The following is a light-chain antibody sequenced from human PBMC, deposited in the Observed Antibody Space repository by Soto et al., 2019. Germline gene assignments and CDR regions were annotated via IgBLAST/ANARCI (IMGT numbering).Light chain of an antibody. V-gene: IGLV2-8*01. Sequence: QSALTQPPSASGSPGQSVTISCTGTSSDVGGYNYVSWYQQVPGKAPKLLIFEVLKRPSGVPDRFSGSKSGSTAFLTVSGLQGEDEATYYCSSYAGRNTYVFGTGTKLTVL. CDR2: EVL. J-gene: IGLJ1*01. CDR3: SSYAGRNTYV. CDR1: SSDVGGYNY.